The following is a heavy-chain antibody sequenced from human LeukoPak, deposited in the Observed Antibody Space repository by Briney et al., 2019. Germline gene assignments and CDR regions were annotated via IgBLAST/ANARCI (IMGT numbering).Heavy chain of an antibody. Sequence: GGSLRLSCAASGFTFSNFWMGWVRQAPAKGLEWVANIKQDGSEKSYVDSVKGRFTISRDNAKNSLYLQMNSLRDEDTAVYYCARDSFYGFWSGLDFDYWGQGTLVTVSS. CDR2: IKQDGSEK. D-gene: IGHD3-3*01. CDR3: ARDSFYGFWSGLDFDY. CDR1: GFTFSNFW. V-gene: IGHV3-7*01. J-gene: IGHJ4*02.